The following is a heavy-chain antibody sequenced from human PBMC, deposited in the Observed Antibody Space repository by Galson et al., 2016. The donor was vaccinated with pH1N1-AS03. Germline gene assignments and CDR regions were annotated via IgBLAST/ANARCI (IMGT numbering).Heavy chain of an antibody. J-gene: IGHJ4*02. CDR3: AKDKGSSRHDDY. Sequence: SLRLSCAASGFSFSSYAMSWVRQAPGKGLQWVSSITSGGNTYYADSVKGRFTISRDNSKQTLYLQMNSLRAEDAAVYLCAKDKGSSRHDDYWGQGTRVTVPS. D-gene: IGHD6-13*01. CDR1: GFSFSSYA. CDR2: ITSGGNT. V-gene: IGHV3-23*01.